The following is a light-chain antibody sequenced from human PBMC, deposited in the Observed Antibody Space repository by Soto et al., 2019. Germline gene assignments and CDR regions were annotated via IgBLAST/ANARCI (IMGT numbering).Light chain of an antibody. CDR3: VSYTTSSTLV. CDR1: SSDVGGYNY. CDR2: EVS. J-gene: IGLJ3*02. V-gene: IGLV2-14*01. Sequence: QSALTKPASVSGSPGQSITISCTGTSSDVGGYNYVSWYQQHPAKAPKLMIYEVSNRPSGVSHRFSGSKSGNTASLTISGLQAEDEADYYCVSYTTSSTLVFGGGTKVTVL.